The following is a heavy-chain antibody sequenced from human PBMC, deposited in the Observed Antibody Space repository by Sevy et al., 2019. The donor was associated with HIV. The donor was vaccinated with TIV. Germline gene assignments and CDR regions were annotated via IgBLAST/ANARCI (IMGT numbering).Heavy chain of an antibody. Sequence: ASVKVSCKASGYTFTGYYMHWVRQAPGQGLEWMGWINPNSGDTNYAQKFQGRVTMTRDTSISTAYMELSRLRSDDTAVYYCARDGRTTGTTDYYYGMDVWGQGTTVTVSS. CDR1: GYTFTGYY. J-gene: IGHJ6*02. CDR3: ARDGRTTGTTDYYYGMDV. V-gene: IGHV1-2*02. CDR2: INPNSGDT. D-gene: IGHD1-1*01.